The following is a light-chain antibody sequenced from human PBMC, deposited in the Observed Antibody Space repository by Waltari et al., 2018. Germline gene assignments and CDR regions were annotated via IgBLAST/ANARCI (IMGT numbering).Light chain of an antibody. J-gene: IGLJ3*02. CDR3: CSYERRNIWV. V-gene: IGLV2-23*02. CDR1: TSDGGNSNF. CDR2: EVF. Sequence: QSALTQPASVSGAPGQSITIPCPGSTSDGGNSNFVSWYQHHPGKVPKLIMYEVFKRPSGVSDRFSGSKSGSTASLTISGLQAEDESTYYCCSYERRNIWVFGGGTKVTVL.